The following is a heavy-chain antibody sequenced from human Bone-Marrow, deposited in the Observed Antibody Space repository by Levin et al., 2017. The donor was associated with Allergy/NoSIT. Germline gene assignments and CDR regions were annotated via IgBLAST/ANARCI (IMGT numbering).Heavy chain of an antibody. D-gene: IGHD5-12*01. Sequence: SQTLSLTCIVSGDSISRYYWSWIRQPDGKGLEWIGRIYPTGNNNYNPSLKSRVTMSVDTSKNQFSLKLTSVTAADTAVYFCARERIVASTPLDLWGQGTLVTVSS. CDR1: GDSISRYY. J-gene: IGHJ5*02. CDR2: IYPTGNN. V-gene: IGHV4-4*07. CDR3: ARERIVASTPLDL.